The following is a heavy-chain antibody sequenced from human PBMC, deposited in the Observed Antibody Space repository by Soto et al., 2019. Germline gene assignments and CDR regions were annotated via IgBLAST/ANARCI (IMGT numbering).Heavy chain of an antibody. CDR3: TRVSYCSRPGCYALAMAV. CDR2: IYDNGNT. CDR1: GGSIRTYF. V-gene: IGHV4-59*01. Sequence: QVQLQESGPRLVKPSEALSLTCNVSGGSIRTYFWSWIRQPPGKGLEWIGYIYDNGNTNYNPSLEGRVTMSIATTSNQLSLKLGSVTAADTAVYYCTRVSYCSRPGCYALAMAVWVQGSAVTVS. J-gene: IGHJ6*02. D-gene: IGHD2-2*01.